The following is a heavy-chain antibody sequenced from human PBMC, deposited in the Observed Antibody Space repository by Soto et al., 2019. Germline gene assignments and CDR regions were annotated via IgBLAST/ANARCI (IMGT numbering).Heavy chain of an antibody. CDR3: ASTSLKYYYGSGSYYGLDV. J-gene: IGHJ6*02. Sequence: ASVKVSCKASGYTFTSYGISWVRQAPGQGLEWMGWISAYNGNTNYAQKLQGRVTMTTDTSTSTAYMELRSLRSDDTAVYYCASTSLKYYYGSGSYYGLDVWGQGTTVTV. CDR1: GYTFTSYG. V-gene: IGHV1-18*01. CDR2: ISAYNGNT. D-gene: IGHD3-10*01.